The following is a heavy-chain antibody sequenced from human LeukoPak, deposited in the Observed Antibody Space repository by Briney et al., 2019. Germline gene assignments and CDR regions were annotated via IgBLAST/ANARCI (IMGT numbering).Heavy chain of an antibody. Sequence: GASVKVSCKASGYTFTSYGISRVRQAPGQGLEWMGWISAYNGNTNYAQKLQGRVTMTADTSTSTAYMELRSLRSDDTAVYYCARVEITMVRGPDRVDYWGQGTLVTVSS. V-gene: IGHV1-18*04. CDR3: ARVEITMVRGPDRVDY. CDR1: GYTFTSYG. CDR2: ISAYNGNT. J-gene: IGHJ4*02. D-gene: IGHD3-10*01.